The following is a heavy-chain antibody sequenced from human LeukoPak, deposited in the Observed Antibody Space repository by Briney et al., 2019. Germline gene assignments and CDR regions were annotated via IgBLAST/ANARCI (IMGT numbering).Heavy chain of an antibody. J-gene: IGHJ5*02. CDR3: ARSHPPGWFDP. CDR1: GYTFTSYY. Sequence: ASVKVSCKASGYTFTSYYIHWMRQAPGQGLEWMGIINTRGGSTSYAQKFQGRVTMTRDTFTSTVYMELSSLRSEDTAVYYCARSHPPGWFDPWGQGTLVTVSS. V-gene: IGHV1-46*01. CDR2: INTRGGST.